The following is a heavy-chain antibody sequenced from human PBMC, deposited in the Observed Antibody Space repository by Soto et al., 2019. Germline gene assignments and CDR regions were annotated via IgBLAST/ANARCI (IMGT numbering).Heavy chain of an antibody. J-gene: IGHJ6*02. D-gene: IGHD3-10*01. Sequence: SVKVSCKASGGTFSSYAISWVRQAPGQGLEWMGGIIPFFGTAKFAQKFQGRVTITADESTSTAYMELSSLRSVDTAVYFCAGVETMVRGVTYSYGMDVWGQGTTVTVSS. CDR1: GGTFSSYA. CDR2: IIPFFGTA. V-gene: IGHV1-69*13. CDR3: AGVETMVRGVTYSYGMDV.